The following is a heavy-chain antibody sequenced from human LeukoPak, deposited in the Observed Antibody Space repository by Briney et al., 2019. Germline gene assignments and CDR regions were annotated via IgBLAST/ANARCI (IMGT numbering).Heavy chain of an antibody. CDR2: TYYSGST. V-gene: IGHV4-39*01. D-gene: IGHD3-9*01. CDR1: GGSISSSSYY. Sequence: SETLSLTCTVSGGSISSSSYYWGWIRQPPGKGLEWIGSTYYSGSTYYNPSLKSRVTIPVDTSKNQFSLKLSSVTAADTAVYYCASAGYDILTFDYWGQGTLVTVSS. J-gene: IGHJ4*02. CDR3: ASAGYDILTFDY.